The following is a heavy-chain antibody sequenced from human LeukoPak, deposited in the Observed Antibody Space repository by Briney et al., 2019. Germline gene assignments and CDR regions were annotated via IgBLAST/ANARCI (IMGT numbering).Heavy chain of an antibody. CDR1: GYTFTSYG. Sequence: ASVKVSCKASGYTFTSYGISWVRQAPGQGLEWMGWISAYNGNTNYAQKLQGRVTMTTDTSTSTAYMELRSLRSDDTAVYYCARDGLRYFDWLLSFDRAFDIWGQGTMVTVSS. J-gene: IGHJ3*02. CDR3: ARDGLRYFDWLLSFDRAFDI. D-gene: IGHD3-9*01. V-gene: IGHV1-18*01. CDR2: ISAYNGNT.